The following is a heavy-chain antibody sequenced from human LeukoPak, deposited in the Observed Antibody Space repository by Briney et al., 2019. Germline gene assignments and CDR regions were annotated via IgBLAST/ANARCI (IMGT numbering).Heavy chain of an antibody. V-gene: IGHV4-28*01. Sequence: SETLSLTCAVSGYSISSSNWWGWIRQPPGKGLEWIGYIYYSGSTYYNTSLKSRVTMSVDTSKNQFSLKLSSVTAVDTAVYYCARSGVAAAGRYYYYYGMDVWGQGTTVTVSS. D-gene: IGHD6-13*01. J-gene: IGHJ6*02. CDR1: GYSISSSNW. CDR3: ARSGVAAAGRYYYYYGMDV. CDR2: IYYSGST.